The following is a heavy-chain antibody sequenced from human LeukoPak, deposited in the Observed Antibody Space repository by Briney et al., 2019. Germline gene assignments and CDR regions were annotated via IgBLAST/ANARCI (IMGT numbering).Heavy chain of an antibody. CDR1: GGTFSSYA. CDR2: IIPIFGTA. D-gene: IGHD3-22*01. V-gene: IGHV1-69*05. J-gene: IGHJ3*02. CDR3: ARATYYYDSSGYGDAFDI. Sequence: SVKVSCKASGGTFSSYAISWVRQAPGQGLEWMGGIIPIFGTANYAQKFQGRVTITTDESTSTAYMELSSLRSEDTAVYYCARATYYYDSSGYGDAFDIWGQGTMDTVSS.